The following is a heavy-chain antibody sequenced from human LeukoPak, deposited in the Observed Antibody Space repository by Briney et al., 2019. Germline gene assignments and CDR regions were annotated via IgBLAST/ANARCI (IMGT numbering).Heavy chain of an antibody. CDR1: GFXFNNYL. D-gene: IGHD2-2*02. CDR3: AGHSFDTVDAFDV. V-gene: IGHV5-51*01. J-gene: IGHJ3*01. CDR2: INPGDYDT. Sequence: GESLKISCEASGFXFNNYLVGWVRQMPGKGLEWKGIINPGDYDTKYSPSFQGHVTISVDKSISTAYLQWRSLGASDTTMYFCAGHSFDTVDAFDVWGQGTIVT.